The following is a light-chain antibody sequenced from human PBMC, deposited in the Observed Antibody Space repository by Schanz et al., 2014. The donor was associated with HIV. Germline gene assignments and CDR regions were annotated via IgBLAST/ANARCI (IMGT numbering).Light chain of an antibody. J-gene: IGKJ1*01. CDR2: ATS. V-gene: IGKV3-20*01. CDR1: QRLSSSY. Sequence: EIVLTQSPGSLSLSPGGRATLSCGASQRLSSSYLAWYQQKRDQPPRLVIYATSTRAAGIPDRFSGSGSGTDFTLTISSLQSEDFAVYYCQQYNTSPPWTFGQGTKVDFK. CDR3: QQYNTSPPWT.